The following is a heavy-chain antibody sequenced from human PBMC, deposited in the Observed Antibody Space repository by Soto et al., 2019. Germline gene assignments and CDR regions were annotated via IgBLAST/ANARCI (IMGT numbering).Heavy chain of an antibody. CDR2: IKQDGSEK. J-gene: IGHJ6*02. CDR1: GFTFSSYW. V-gene: IGHV3-7*01. D-gene: IGHD2-8*01. CDR3: ARDQLMVYASTIYYYYGMDV. Sequence: GGSLRLSCAASGFTFSSYWMSWVRQAPGKGLEWVANIKQDGSEKYYVDSVKGRFTISRDNAKNSLYLQMNSLRAEDTAVYYCARDQLMVYASTIYYYYGMDVWGQGTTVTVSS.